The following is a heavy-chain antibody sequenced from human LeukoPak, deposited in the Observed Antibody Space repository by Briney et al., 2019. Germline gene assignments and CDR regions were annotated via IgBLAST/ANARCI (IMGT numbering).Heavy chain of an antibody. Sequence: PSETLSLTCTVSGGSISSYYWSWIRQPPGKGLEWIGYIYYSGSTNYNPSLKSRVTISVDTSKNQFSLKLSSVTAADTAVYYCARGGERITMIVVAKSYNYWGQGTLVTVSS. D-gene: IGHD3-22*01. V-gene: IGHV4-59*12. CDR2: IYYSGST. CDR3: ARGGERITMIVVAKSYNY. CDR1: GGSISSYY. J-gene: IGHJ4*02.